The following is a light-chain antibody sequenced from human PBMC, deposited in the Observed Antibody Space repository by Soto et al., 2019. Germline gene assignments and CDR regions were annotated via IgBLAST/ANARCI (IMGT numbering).Light chain of an antibody. J-gene: IGLJ2*01. CDR3: SSYTSSSTPRVV. V-gene: IGLV2-14*01. CDR1: SSDVGGYNY. Sequence: QSALTQPASVSGSPGQSITISCTGTSSDVGGYNYVSWYQQHPGKAPKLMIYDVSNRPSGVSNRFFGSKSGNTASLTISGLQAEDEADYYCSSYTSSSTPRVVFGGGTKLTVL. CDR2: DVS.